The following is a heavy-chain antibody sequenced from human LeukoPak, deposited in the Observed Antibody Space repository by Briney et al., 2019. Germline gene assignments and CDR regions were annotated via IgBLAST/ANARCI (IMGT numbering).Heavy chain of an antibody. J-gene: IGHJ4*02. CDR3: ARDSSGWYIPDY. CDR1: GGSISSGGYY. D-gene: IGHD6-19*01. V-gene: IGHV4-61*08. CDR2: IYYSGST. Sequence: SETLSLTCAVSGGSISSGGYYWSWIRQPPGKGLEWIGYIYYSGSTNYNPSLKSRVTISVDTSKNQFSLKLSSVTAADTAVYYCARDSSGWYIPDYWGRGTLVTVSS.